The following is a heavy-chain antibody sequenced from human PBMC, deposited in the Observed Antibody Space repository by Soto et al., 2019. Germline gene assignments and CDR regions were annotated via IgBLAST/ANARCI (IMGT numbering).Heavy chain of an antibody. CDR1: GGSINNGHFY. D-gene: IGHD3-10*01. Sequence: QLQLQESGPGLVKPSQTLSLTCTVSGGSINNGHFYWGWIRQPPGKGLEWIGYVYFTGTTYLNPSLKSRIPMSFETSKNQFSLKLSSVTAADTAVYYCVRGYCYGSGSFHWFDPWGQGTLVTVSS. CDR2: VYFTGTT. CDR3: VRGYCYGSGSFHWFDP. V-gene: IGHV4-30-4*01. J-gene: IGHJ5*02.